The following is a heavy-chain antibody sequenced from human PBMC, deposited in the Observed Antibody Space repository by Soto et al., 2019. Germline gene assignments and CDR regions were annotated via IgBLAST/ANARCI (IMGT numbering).Heavy chain of an antibody. CDR1: GFAFSDYS. J-gene: IGHJ4*02. V-gene: IGHV3-48*01. CDR2: IKNSSSTI. Sequence: EVQLKESGGGLVRPGGSLRLSCAASGFAFSDYSMNWVRQSPGKGLEWLSYIKNSSSTIYYADSVKGRFTISRDNAKNLVFLHMASLRAEDTALYYCARTYHDYVWGTYPLDSWGLGTLVTVSS. CDR3: ARTYHDYVWGTYPLDS. D-gene: IGHD3-16*02.